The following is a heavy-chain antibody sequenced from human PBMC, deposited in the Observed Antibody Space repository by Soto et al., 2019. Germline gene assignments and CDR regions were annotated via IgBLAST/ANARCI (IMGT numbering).Heavy chain of an antibody. V-gene: IGHV4-39*01. CDR3: ARTRIALIVLAKRPYYFDS. J-gene: IGHJ4*02. CDR2: IYYSGST. CDR1: GGSITSSSYY. D-gene: IGHD3-22*01. Sequence: SETLSLTCTVSGGSITSSSYYWGWIRQPPGKGLEWIGSIYYSGSTYYNPSLKSRVTISVDTSKNQFSLKLRSVTAADTAVYYCARTRIALIVLAKRPYYFDSWGQGALVTVSS.